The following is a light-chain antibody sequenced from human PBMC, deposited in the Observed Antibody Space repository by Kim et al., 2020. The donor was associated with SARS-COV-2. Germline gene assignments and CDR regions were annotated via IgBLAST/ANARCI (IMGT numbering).Light chain of an antibody. CDR1: QSVSSR. CDR2: SAS. J-gene: IGKJ2*03. CDR3: QQRASWYS. Sequence: LSLSPGERAALSCRDSQSVSSRLAWYQRKPGQAPRLLIYSASNRAAGVPARFSGSGSGTDFTLTISSLEPEDFAVYYCQQRASWYSFGQGTKLEI. V-gene: IGKV3-11*01.